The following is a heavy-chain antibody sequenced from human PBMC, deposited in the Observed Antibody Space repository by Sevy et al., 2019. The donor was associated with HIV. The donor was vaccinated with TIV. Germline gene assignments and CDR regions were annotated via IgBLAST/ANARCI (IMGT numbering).Heavy chain of an antibody. CDR2: IRGRTYGGTA. D-gene: IGHD1-26*01. Sequence: GGSLRLSCTTSGFTFGDYALSWFRQAPGKGLQWVTFIRGRTYGGTAEYAVSVKDRFTISRDESKSITYQQMNSLKTEDTAVYYCTRGPSENYLVSFDYWGQGTLVTVSS. CDR3: TRGPSENYLVSFDY. J-gene: IGHJ4*02. V-gene: IGHV3-49*03. CDR1: GFTFGDYA.